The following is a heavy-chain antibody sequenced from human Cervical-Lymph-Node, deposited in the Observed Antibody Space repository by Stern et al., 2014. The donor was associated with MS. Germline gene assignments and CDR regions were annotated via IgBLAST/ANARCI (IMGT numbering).Heavy chain of an antibody. CDR2: ISSTGKTI. CDR1: GFTFSDYY. V-gene: IGHV3-11*01. Sequence: QVQLVESGGGLVKPGGSLRLSCAASGFTFSDYYMTWIRQAPGKGLEWVSYISSTGKTIYYADSVKGRVNISRDNSTNSLYLQLSSLRAEDTAVYYCARGTTDYFYSAMDVWGQGTTVTVSS. D-gene: IGHD1-7*01. CDR3: ARGTTDYFYSAMDV. J-gene: IGHJ6*02.